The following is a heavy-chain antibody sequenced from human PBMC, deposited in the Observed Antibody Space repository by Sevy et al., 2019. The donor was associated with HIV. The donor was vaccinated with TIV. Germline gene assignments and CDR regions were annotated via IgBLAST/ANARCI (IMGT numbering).Heavy chain of an antibody. CDR3: AKDEFGSRWLTSPN. J-gene: IGHJ4*02. Sequence: GGSLRLSCAASGFTFSSYAMSWVRQAPGKGLEWVSAIRGRGGSTYYADSVKGRFTISRDNSKNRLYLQMNSLGAEDTAVYYCAKDEFGSRWLTSPNWGQGTLVTVSS. CDR1: GFTFSSYA. CDR2: IRGRGGST. V-gene: IGHV3-23*01. D-gene: IGHD6-13*01.